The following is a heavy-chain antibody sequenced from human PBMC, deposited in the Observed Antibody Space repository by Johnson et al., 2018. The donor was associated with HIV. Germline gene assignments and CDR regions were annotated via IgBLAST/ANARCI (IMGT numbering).Heavy chain of an antibody. D-gene: IGHD2-15*01. J-gene: IGHJ3*02. V-gene: IGHV3-64*01. CDR1: GFIFSTAA. CDR3: ARGYCSGGICYPNDAFDI. CDR2: ISINGDTT. Sequence: VQLVESGGGLVQPGGSLRLSCAASGFIFSTAAMHWVRQAPGKGLEYVASISINGDTTYYARSLQDRFTISRDNSKNTLYLQMDSLRAEDMAIYYCARGYCSGGICYPNDAFDIWGQGTMVTVSS.